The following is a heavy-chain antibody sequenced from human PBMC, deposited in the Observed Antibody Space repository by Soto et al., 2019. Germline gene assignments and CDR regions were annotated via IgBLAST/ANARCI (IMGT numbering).Heavy chain of an antibody. CDR2: IYYSGST. V-gene: IGHV4-39*01. CDR3: ARRRYSSTWTPPVY. D-gene: IGHD6-13*01. CDR1: CWSISSIIYY. Sequence: PSGTLSLTGSVSCWSISSIIYYWGWVRQPPGKGLEWIGSIYYSGSTYYNPSLKSRVTMSVDPSKNQFSLKLSSVTAADTAVYYCARRRYSSTWTPPVYWGQGTQVTVSS. J-gene: IGHJ4*02.